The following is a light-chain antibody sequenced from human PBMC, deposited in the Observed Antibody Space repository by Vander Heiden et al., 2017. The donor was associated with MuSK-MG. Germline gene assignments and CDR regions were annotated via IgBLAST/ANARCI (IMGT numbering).Light chain of an antibody. J-gene: IGKJ1*01. Sequence: DIQMTQSPSSLSASLGDRVTITCRASQSISSYLNWYQQKPGKAPKLLIYASSSLPSGVPSRFSGSGSGTDFTFTIARLIPEDFATYYCQQSDSTPRTFGQGTKVEIK. CDR1: QSISSY. V-gene: IGKV1-39*01. CDR2: ASS. CDR3: QQSDSTPRT.